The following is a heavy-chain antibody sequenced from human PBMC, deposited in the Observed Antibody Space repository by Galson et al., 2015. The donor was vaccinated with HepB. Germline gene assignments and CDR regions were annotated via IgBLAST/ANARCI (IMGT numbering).Heavy chain of an antibody. J-gene: IGHJ4*02. V-gene: IGHV3-33*08. CDR2: IWADGTNT. CDR3: ARAAPVAAPAAFDY. D-gene: IGHD6-25*01. Sequence: SLRLSCAASGFTFRSFGIHWVRQAPGKGLEWVALIWADGTNTYYADSVKGRFTISRDNSKNTLNLQMNSLRAEDTAVYYCARAAPVAAPAAFDYWGQGTLVTVSS. CDR1: GFTFRSFG.